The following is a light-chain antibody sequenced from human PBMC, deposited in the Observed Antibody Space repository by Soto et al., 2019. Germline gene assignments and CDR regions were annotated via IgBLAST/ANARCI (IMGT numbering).Light chain of an antibody. Sequence: DIVMTQSPDSLAVSLGERATINCKSSQNVLYSSNNKNQLAWYQQKPGQPPKLLIYWASTRESGVPDRFSGSGSGTDFILTISSLQAEDVAVYYCQQYYSPPLTFGGGTKVAIK. V-gene: IGKV4-1*01. CDR3: QQYYSPPLT. J-gene: IGKJ4*01. CDR1: QNVLYSSNNKNQ. CDR2: WAS.